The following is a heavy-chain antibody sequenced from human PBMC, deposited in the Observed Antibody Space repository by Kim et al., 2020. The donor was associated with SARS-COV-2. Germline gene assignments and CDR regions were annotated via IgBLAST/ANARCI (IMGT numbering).Heavy chain of an antibody. D-gene: IGHD2-2*01. Sequence: GGSLRLSCAASGFTFSSYAMHWVRQAPGKGLEYVSAISSNGGSTYYANSVKGRFTISSDNSKNTLYLKMGSLRAEDMAVYYCAREPTPAASYYYYYYMDV. CDR2: ISSNGGST. CDR1: GFTFSSYA. CDR3: AREPTPAASYYYYYYMDV. V-gene: IGHV3-64*01. J-gene: IGHJ6*03.